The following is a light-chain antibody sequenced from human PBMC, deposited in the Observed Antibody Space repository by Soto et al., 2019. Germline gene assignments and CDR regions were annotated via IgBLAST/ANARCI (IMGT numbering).Light chain of an antibody. CDR1: QSISSY. J-gene: IGKJ5*01. Sequence: DIQMSQPPSSLAASVGDRVSIACRASQSISSYLNWYQQEPGKAPTLLIYVASSLQSGVPSRFSGSGAGTDFTLTISSLQPEDFATYYCQQSYSTPPTFGQGTRLEIK. CDR3: QQSYSTPPT. CDR2: VAS. V-gene: IGKV1-39*01.